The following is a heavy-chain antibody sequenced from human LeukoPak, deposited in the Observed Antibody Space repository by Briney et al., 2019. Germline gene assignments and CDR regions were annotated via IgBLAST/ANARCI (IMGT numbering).Heavy chain of an antibody. CDR3: ARGPSIDILTGYPDYYYYGMDV. CDR2: ISYDGSNK. Sequence: GGSLRLSCAASGFTFSSYAMHGVRQAPGKGLAGVAVISYDGSNKYYADSVKGRFTISRDNSKNTLYLQMNSLRAEDTAVYYCARGPSIDILTGYPDYYYYGMDVWGQGTTVTVSS. J-gene: IGHJ6*02. V-gene: IGHV3-30*04. D-gene: IGHD3-9*01. CDR1: GFTFSSYA.